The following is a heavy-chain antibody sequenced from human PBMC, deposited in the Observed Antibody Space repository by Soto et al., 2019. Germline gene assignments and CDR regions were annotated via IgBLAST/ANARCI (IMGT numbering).Heavy chain of an antibody. CDR3: ARAFYDVWTGYCVRYLDH. Sequence: TLSLTCTVSCCSIKSGDYYLRWVRQPPGKGLEWLGYIFHRGSAYYNPSLKSRLTMSVDTSRNQFSMNLKSVTAADTARYFCARAFYDVWTGYCVRYLDHWGPGALVAVSS. J-gene: IGHJ4*02. CDR2: IFHRGSA. CDR1: CCSIKSGDYY. V-gene: IGHV4-30-4*01. D-gene: IGHD3-3*01.